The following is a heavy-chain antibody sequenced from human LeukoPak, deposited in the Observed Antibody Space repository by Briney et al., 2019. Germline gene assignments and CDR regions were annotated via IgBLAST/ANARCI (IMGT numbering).Heavy chain of an antibody. V-gene: IGHV2-5*02. CDR2: IFWDDDK. D-gene: IGHD1-14*01. J-gene: IGHJ4*02. CDR3: AHYHLTYFDY. CDR1: GFSLSTTREA. Sequence: SGPTLVKPTQTLTLTCTFSGFSLSTTREAVGWVRQPPGKALEWLALIFWDDDKRYSHSLRSRLTITKDTSKNRVVLTLTNVDPVDTATYYCAHYHLTYFDYWGQGALVTVSS.